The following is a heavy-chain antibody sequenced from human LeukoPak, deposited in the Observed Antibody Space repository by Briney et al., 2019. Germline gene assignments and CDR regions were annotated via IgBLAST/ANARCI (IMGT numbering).Heavy chain of an antibody. Sequence: PGGSLRLSCTASGFTFSTYAMSWVRQAPGEGLEWVSAISGSGGSTYYADSVKGRFTISRDNSKNALYLQMNSLRAEDTAVYYCAKVGSGWPTTSYDYWGQGTLVTVSS. CDR3: AKVGSGWPTTSYDY. D-gene: IGHD6-19*01. CDR1: GFTFSTYA. V-gene: IGHV3-23*01. CDR2: ISGSGGST. J-gene: IGHJ4*02.